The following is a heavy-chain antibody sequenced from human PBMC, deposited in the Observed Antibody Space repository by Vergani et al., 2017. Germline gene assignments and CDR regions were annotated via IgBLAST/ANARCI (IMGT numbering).Heavy chain of an antibody. J-gene: IGHJ6*02. Sequence: QLQLQESGPGLVKPSETLSLTCTVSGGSISSSSYYWGWIRQPPGKGLEWIGSIYYSGSTYYNPSLKSRVTISVDTSKNQFSLKLSSVTAADTAVYYCARDLDSSGWYHYGMDVWGQGTTVTVSS. D-gene: IGHD6-19*01. CDR3: ARDLDSSGWYHYGMDV. CDR1: GGSISSSSYY. V-gene: IGHV4-39*02. CDR2: IYYSGST.